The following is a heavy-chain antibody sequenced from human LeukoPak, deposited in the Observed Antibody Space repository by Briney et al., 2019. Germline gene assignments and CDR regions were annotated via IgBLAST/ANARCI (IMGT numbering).Heavy chain of an antibody. Sequence: GGSLKLSCAASGFIFNTYAMSWVRQPPGKGLEWVSTITASGNYTAYADAVQGRSTISRDTSKNTVYLQMNSLRAEDTAVYYCARRTGALCTKSICRFDSWGQGTLVAVSS. CDR1: GFIFNTYA. CDR3: ARRTGALCTKSICRFDS. J-gene: IGHJ4*02. D-gene: IGHD2-8*01. CDR2: ITASGNYT. V-gene: IGHV3-23*01.